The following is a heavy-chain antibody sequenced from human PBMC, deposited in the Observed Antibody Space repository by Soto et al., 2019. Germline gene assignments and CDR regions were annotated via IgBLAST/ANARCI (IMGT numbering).Heavy chain of an antibody. V-gene: IGHV3-30-3*01. D-gene: IGHD6-13*01. Sequence: GGSLRLSCAASGFTFNRYTLHWVRQAPGKGLEWVAVISYDGSSKRYADSVQGRFTISRENFKNTLYLQMNSLTAEDTAVYYCARAESSSWHNFDYWGLGTLVTV. J-gene: IGHJ4*02. CDR3: ARAESSSWHNFDY. CDR1: GFTFNRYT. CDR2: ISYDGSSK.